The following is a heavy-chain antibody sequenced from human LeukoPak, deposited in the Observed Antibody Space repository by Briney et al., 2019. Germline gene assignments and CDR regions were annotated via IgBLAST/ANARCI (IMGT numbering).Heavy chain of an antibody. V-gene: IGHV3-74*01. CDR2: INSDGSST. CDR1: GFTFSSYW. J-gene: IGHJ4*02. Sequence: GGSLRLSCAASGFTFSSYWMHWVRQAPGKGLAWVSRINSDGSSTSYANSVKGRFTISRDNAKNTLYLQMNSLRAEDTAVYYCAKDFSVYYYDSRVLDYWGQGTLVTVSS. D-gene: IGHD3-22*01. CDR3: AKDFSVYYYDSRVLDY.